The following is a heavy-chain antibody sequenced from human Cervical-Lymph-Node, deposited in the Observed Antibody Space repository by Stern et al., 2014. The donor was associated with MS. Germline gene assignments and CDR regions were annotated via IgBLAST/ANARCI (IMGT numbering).Heavy chain of an antibody. J-gene: IGHJ4*02. CDR2: IWYDGSNK. CDR3: ARDLEPYYFDY. Sequence: VQLVESGGGVVQPGRSLRLSCAASGFTFSSYGMHWVRPAPGKGLEWVAVIWYDGSNKYYADSVKGRFTISRDNSKNTLYLQMNSLRAEDTAVYYCARDLEPYYFDYWGQGTLVTVSS. V-gene: IGHV3-33*01. CDR1: GFTFSSYG. D-gene: IGHD1-1*01.